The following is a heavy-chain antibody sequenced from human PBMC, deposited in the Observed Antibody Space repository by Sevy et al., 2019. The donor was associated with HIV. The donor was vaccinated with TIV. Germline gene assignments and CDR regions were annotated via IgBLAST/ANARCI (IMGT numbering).Heavy chain of an antibody. J-gene: IGHJ6*02. CDR3: AREWPGLTYYYYGMDV. D-gene: IGHD3-10*01. CDR2: INPNSGGT. Sequence: ASVKVSCKASGYTFTGYYMHWVRQAPGQGLEWMGWINPNSGGTNYAQKFQGRVTMTRDTSISTAYMELSRLRSDDTAVYYCAREWPGLTYYYYGMDVWGQGTTVTVSS. V-gene: IGHV1-2*02. CDR1: GYTFTGYY.